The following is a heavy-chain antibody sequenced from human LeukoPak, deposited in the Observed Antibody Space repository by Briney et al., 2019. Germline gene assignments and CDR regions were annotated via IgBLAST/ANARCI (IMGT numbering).Heavy chain of an antibody. CDR1: GFTFSSYS. Sequence: PGGSLRLSCAASGFTFSSYSMNWVRQAPGKGLEWVSYISSSSSTVYYADSVKGRFTISRDNAKNSLYLQMNSLRDEDTAVYYCARYGSGSYYNGGLDYWGQGTLVTVSS. J-gene: IGHJ4*02. CDR3: ARYGSGSYYNGGLDY. V-gene: IGHV3-48*02. D-gene: IGHD3-10*01. CDR2: ISSSSSTV.